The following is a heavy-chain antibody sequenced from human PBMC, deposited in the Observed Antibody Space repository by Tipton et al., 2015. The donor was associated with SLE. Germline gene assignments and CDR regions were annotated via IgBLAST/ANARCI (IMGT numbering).Heavy chain of an antibody. CDR2: IYTSGST. D-gene: IGHD2-21*01. Sequence: TLSLTCTVSGGSISSGSYYWSWFRQPAGKGLEWIGRIYTSGSTNYNPSLKSRVTISVDTSKNQFSLKLSSVTAADTAVYYCARTAYCGGDCSIDAFDIWGQGTMVIVSS. V-gene: IGHV4-61*02. CDR1: GGSISSGSYY. J-gene: IGHJ3*02. CDR3: ARTAYCGGDCSIDAFDI.